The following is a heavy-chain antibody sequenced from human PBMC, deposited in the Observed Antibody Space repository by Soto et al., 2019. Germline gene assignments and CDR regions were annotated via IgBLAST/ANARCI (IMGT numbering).Heavy chain of an antibody. V-gene: IGHV4-34*01. J-gene: IGHJ4*02. CDR3: ARGLKATVVTPRDY. D-gene: IGHD1-26*01. Sequence: QVQLQQWGAGLLKPSETLSLTCAVYVGSFSGYYWSWIRQPPGKGLEWIGEINHSGSTNYNPSLKRRVTISVDTSKNQFSLKLSSVTAAATAVYYCARGLKATVVTPRDYWGQGTLVTVSS. CDR1: VGSFSGYY. CDR2: INHSGST.